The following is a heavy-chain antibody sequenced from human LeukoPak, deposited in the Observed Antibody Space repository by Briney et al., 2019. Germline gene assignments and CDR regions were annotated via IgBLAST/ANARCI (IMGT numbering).Heavy chain of an antibody. CDR1: GFTFSSSG. J-gene: IGHJ5*02. CDR3: ARAGGYCSGGSCYRGYSWFDP. CDR2: ILYNGGNK. D-gene: IGHD2-15*01. V-gene: IGHV3-33*01. Sequence: PGGSLRLSCAASGFTFSSSGMHWVRQAPGKGLEWVAVILYNGGNKYYADSVKGRFTISRDNSKNTLYLQMSSLRVEDTAVYYCARAGGYCSGGSCYRGYSWFDPWGQGTLVTVSS.